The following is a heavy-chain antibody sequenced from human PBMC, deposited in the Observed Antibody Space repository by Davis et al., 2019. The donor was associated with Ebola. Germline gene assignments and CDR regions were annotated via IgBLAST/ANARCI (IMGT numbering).Heavy chain of an antibody. CDR3: VRAPAVADPTTFDS. Sequence: GESLKISCKASGYSFTTYWIGWVRQLPGKGLEWLGIVHPGDPYIRYSPSIQGQVTISFDKSINTAYLQWSSLQASDTAMYYCVRAPAVADPTTFDSWGQGTLVTVSS. D-gene: IGHD6-19*01. V-gene: IGHV5-51*01. CDR1: GYSFTTYW. CDR2: VHPGDPYI. J-gene: IGHJ4*02.